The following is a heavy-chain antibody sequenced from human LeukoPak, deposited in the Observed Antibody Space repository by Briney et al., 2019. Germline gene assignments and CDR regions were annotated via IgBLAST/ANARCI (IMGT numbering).Heavy chain of an antibody. Sequence: ASVKVSCKASGYTFTGYYMHWVRQAPGRGLEWMGWINPNSGGTNYAQKFQGRVTMTRDTSISTAYMELSRLRSDDTAVYYCARAQERQYYYYYYMDVWGKGTTVTVSS. J-gene: IGHJ6*03. D-gene: IGHD1-1*01. V-gene: IGHV1-2*02. CDR2: INPNSGGT. CDR1: GYTFTGYY. CDR3: ARAQERQYYYYYYMDV.